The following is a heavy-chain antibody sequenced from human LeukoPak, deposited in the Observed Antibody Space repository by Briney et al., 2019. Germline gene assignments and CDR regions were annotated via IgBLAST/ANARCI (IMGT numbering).Heavy chain of an antibody. CDR2: INHSGST. CDR1: VGSFSGYY. V-gene: IGHV4-34*01. Sequence: PSETLSLTCAVYVGSFSGYYSSCMRPPPGRGGEWIGEINHSGSTNYNPSLKSRVTISLDTSKNHSSLTLRSVAAAGTAVDSFARRLAPRTSSSGWYSRAFQHWGEGTLVTVPS. D-gene: IGHD6-19*01. J-gene: IGHJ1*01. CDR3: ARRLAPRTSSSGWYSRAFQH.